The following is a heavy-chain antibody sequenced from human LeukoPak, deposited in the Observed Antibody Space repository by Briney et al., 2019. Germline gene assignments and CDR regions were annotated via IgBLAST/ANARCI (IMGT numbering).Heavy chain of an antibody. CDR1: GFTFSSYD. CDR2: IGCGGTP. J-gene: IGHJ4*02. V-gene: IGHV3-23*01. Sequence: GGSLRLSCAASGFTFSSYDMSWVRQAPGRGLEWVSAIGCGGTPYYADSVKGRFTISRDNSKNTLYLQMNSLRAEDTAVYYCAKDDHGGSGWRDYFDQWGQGTLVTVSS. CDR3: AKDDHGGSGWRDYFDQ. D-gene: IGHD6-19*01.